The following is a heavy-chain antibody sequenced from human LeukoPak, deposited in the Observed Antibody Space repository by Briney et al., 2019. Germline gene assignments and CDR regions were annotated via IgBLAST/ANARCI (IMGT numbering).Heavy chain of an antibody. CDR1: GFTFSSFA. V-gene: IGHV3-23*01. CDR2: ISASGCST. Sequence: PGGALRLSCASSGFTFSSFARRWVRQAPGKGLEGVSAISASGCSTYYADSVRGRFTISIDNSRNTLDLQMNTLRAEDTAVYYCAKAASASYSDYWGQGTLVTVSS. J-gene: IGHJ4*02. D-gene: IGHD3-3*01. CDR3: AKAASASYSDY.